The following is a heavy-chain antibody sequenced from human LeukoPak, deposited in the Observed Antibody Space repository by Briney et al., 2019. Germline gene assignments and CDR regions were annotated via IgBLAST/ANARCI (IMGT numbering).Heavy chain of an antibody. J-gene: IGHJ4*02. CDR3: ARIDYDSSGSSD. CDR1: GYTFTSYD. Sequence: ASVKVSCKASGYTFTSYDINWVRQATGQGLEWMGWMNPNSGNTGYAQKFQGRVTITRNTSISTAYMERSSLRSEDTAVYYCARIDYDSSGSSDWGQGTLVTVSS. D-gene: IGHD3-22*01. CDR2: MNPNSGNT. V-gene: IGHV1-8*03.